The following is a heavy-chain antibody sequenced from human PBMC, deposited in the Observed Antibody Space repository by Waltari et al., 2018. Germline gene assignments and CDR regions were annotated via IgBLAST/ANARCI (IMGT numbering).Heavy chain of an antibody. J-gene: IGHJ4*02. CDR1: GGAISSSIYY. CDR3: ARDPAPSDYFDS. Sequence: QLQLQESGPGLVRPSETLSLTCTVSGGAISSSIYYWGWIRQPPGKGLEWIGNIYYSDYTYFNPSVKSRVTISSDTSRNQFSLKLTSVTAADTAVYYCARDPAPSDYFDSWGQGTLVTVSS. V-gene: IGHV4-39*07. D-gene: IGHD6-6*01. CDR2: IYYSDYT.